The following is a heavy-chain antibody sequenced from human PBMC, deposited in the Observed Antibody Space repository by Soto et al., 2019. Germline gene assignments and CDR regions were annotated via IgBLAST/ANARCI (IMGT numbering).Heavy chain of an antibody. CDR3: ARSYGYPGGVGYYYYCGMDV. D-gene: IGHD5-12*01. J-gene: IGHJ6*02. CDR2: IYYSGST. Sequence: PSETLSLTCTVSGGSISSGGYYWSWIRQHPGKGLEWIGYIYYSGSTYYNPSLKSRVTISVDTSKNQFSLKLSSVTAADTAVYYCARSYGYPGGVGYYYYCGMDVWGQGTTVTVSS. V-gene: IGHV4-31*03. CDR1: GGSISSGGYY.